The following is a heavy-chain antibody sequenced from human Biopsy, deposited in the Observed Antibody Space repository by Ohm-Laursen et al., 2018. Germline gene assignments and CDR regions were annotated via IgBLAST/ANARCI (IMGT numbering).Heavy chain of an antibody. J-gene: IGHJ6*02. CDR2: IYYSGST. V-gene: IGHV4-59*01. CDR1: GGSISSDY. CDR3: AKATNSTGCPCYCFYGMDV. D-gene: IGHD2/OR15-2a*01. Sequence: SQTLSLTCTVSGGSISSDYWSWIRQTPGKGLEWIGNIYYSGSTNYNPSLKRRVTISVDTSKNQFTLRLNSVTAAVTAVYYVAKATNSTGCPCYCFYGMDVWGQGTTVTVSS.